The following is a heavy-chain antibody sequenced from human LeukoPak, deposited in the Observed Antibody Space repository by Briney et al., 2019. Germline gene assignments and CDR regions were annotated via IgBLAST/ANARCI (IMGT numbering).Heavy chain of an antibody. CDR2: IRSKAYGGTT. CDR3: TRFDYGDYGNWFDP. D-gene: IGHD4-17*01. J-gene: IGHJ5*02. Sequence: PGGSLRLSCTASGFTFGDYAMSWFRQAPGKGLEWVGFIRSKAYGGTTEYAASVKGRFTISRDDSKSIAYLQMNSLKTEDTAVYYCTRFDYGDYGNWFDPWGQGTLVTVSS. CDR1: GFTFGDYA. V-gene: IGHV3-49*03.